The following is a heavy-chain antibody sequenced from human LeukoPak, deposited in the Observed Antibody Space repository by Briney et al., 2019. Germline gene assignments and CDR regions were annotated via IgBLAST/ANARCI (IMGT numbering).Heavy chain of an antibody. D-gene: IGHD6-13*01. Sequence: SETLSLTCAVYGGSFSGYYWSWIRQPPGKGLEWIGEINHSGSTNYNPSLKSRVTISVDTSKNQFSLKLSSVTAADTAVYYCASGIAAAGLVGYWGQGTLVTVSS. CDR3: ASGIAAAGLVGY. V-gene: IGHV4-34*01. CDR2: INHSGST. CDR1: GGSFSGYY. J-gene: IGHJ4*02.